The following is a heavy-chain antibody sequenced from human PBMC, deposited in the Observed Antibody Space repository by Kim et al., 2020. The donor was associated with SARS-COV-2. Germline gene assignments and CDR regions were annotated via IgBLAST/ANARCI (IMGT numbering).Heavy chain of an antibody. CDR2: IYYSGST. CDR1: GGSISSYY. D-gene: IGHD6-13*01. CDR3: ARAKAGYRKGWFDP. J-gene: IGHJ5*02. V-gene: IGHV4-59*01. Sequence: SETLSLTCTVSGGSISSYYWSWIRQPPGKGLEWIGYIYYSGSTNYNPSLKSRVTISVDTSKNQFSLKLSSVTAADTAVYYCARAKAGYRKGWFDPWGQGTLVTVSS.